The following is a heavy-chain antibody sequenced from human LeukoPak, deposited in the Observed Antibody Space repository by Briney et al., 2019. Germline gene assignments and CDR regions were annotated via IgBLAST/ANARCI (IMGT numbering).Heavy chain of an antibody. CDR3: ARDGGSGSFDFDY. D-gene: IGHD1-26*01. CDR2: IYTSGST. V-gene: IGHV4-61*02. CDR1: GGSISSGSYY. J-gene: IGHJ4*02. Sequence: PSETLSLTCTVSGGSISSGSYYWSWIRQPAGKGLEWIGCIYTSGSTNYNPSLKSRVTISVDTSKNQFSLKLSSVTAADTAVYYCARDGGSGSFDFDYWGQGTLVTVSS.